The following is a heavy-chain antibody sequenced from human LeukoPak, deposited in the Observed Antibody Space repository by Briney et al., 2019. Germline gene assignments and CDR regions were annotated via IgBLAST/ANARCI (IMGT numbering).Heavy chain of an antibody. V-gene: IGHV3-7*01. D-gene: IGHD3-3*01. J-gene: IGHJ4*02. CDR3: ARDGITIFGVVTAIDY. CDR1: RFTFSSYW. CDR2: IKQDGSEK. Sequence: GGSLRLSCAASRFTFSSYWMSWVRQAPGKGLEWVANIKQDGSEKYYVDSVKGRFTISRDNAKNSLYLQMNSLRAEDTAVYYCARDGITIFGVVTAIDYWGQGTLVTVSS.